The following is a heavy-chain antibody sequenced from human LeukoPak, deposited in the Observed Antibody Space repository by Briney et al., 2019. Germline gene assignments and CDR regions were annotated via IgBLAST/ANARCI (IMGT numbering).Heavy chain of an antibody. J-gene: IGHJ6*03. CDR1: GYTFSTYG. CDR3: ARGVVPAAIPVDYYYMDV. Sequence: GAAVKVSCKASGYTFSTYGISWVRQAPGQGLEWMGGIIPIFGTANYAQKFQGRVTITADESTSTAYMELSSLRSEDTAVYYCARGVVPAAIPVDYYYMDVWGKGTTVTVSS. V-gene: IGHV1-69*13. CDR2: IIPIFGTA. D-gene: IGHD2-2*02.